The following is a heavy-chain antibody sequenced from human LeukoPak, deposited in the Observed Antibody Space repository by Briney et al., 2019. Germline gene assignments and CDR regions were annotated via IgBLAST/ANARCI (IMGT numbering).Heavy chain of an antibody. Sequence: PSETLSLTCTVSGGSITSSSYYWGWIRQPPGKGLGWIGSIYSSGSTYYNPSLKSRVTISLDTSKNHFSLKLSSVTAADTAVYYCARRGSGWSWGQGTLVTVSS. V-gene: IGHV4-39*07. D-gene: IGHD6-19*01. CDR1: GGSITSSSYY. CDR2: IYSSGST. J-gene: IGHJ5*02. CDR3: ARRGSGWS.